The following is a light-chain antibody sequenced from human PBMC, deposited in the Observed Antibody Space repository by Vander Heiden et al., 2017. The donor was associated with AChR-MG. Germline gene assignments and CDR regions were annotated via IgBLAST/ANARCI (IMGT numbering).Light chain of an antibody. Sequence: EIVMTHTPATLSVSPGERPTLSCRASQNIGSNLAWFQQKPGQAPRLRIYGASSRAPGIQARFSGSGYGTEFALTISILQSEDIAVYYCQRYDNWLSFTFGRGTKVDIK. CDR2: GAS. CDR1: QNIGSN. CDR3: QRYDNWLSFT. V-gene: IGKV3-15*01. J-gene: IGKJ3*01.